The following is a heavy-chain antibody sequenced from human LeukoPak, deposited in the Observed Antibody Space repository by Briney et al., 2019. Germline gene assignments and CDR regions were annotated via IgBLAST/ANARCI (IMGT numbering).Heavy chain of an antibody. CDR3: ATDNSPVAGAFDI. CDR1: GYTFTSYG. Sequence: GASVKVSCKASGYTFTSYGISWVRQAPGQGLEWMGWISAYNGNTNYAQKFQGRVTMTEDTSTDTAYMELSSLRSEDTAVYYCATDNSPVAGAFDIWGQGTMVTVSS. V-gene: IGHV1-18*01. CDR2: ISAYNGNT. D-gene: IGHD6-19*01. J-gene: IGHJ3*02.